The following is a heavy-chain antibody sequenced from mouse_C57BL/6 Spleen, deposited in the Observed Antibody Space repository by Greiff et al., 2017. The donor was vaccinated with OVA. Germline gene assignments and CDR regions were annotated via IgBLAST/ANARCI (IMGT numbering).Heavy chain of an antibody. Sequence: QVQLQQPGAELVMPGASVKLSCKASGYTFTSYWMHWVKQRPGQGLEWIGEIDPSDSYTNYNQKFKGKATLTADKSSSTAYLQLSSLTSEDSSVSYSAGSGASFDYWGQGTTLTVSS. CDR1: GYTFTSYW. J-gene: IGHJ2*01. CDR3: AGSGASFDY. V-gene: IGHV1-69*01. CDR2: IDPSDSYT. D-gene: IGHD1-1*02.